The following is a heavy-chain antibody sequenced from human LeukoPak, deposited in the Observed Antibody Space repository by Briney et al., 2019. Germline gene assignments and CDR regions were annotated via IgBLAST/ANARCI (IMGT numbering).Heavy chain of an antibody. Sequence: ASVKVSCKASGYTFTGYYMHWVRQAPGQGLEGMGWVHPNSGGTNYAQKFQGRVTITADESTSTAYMELSSLRSEDTAVYYCARDGDYDILTGYPAYFDYWGQGTLVTVSS. D-gene: IGHD3-9*01. V-gene: IGHV1-2*02. CDR2: VHPNSGGT. CDR1: GYTFTGYY. J-gene: IGHJ4*02. CDR3: ARDGDYDILTGYPAYFDY.